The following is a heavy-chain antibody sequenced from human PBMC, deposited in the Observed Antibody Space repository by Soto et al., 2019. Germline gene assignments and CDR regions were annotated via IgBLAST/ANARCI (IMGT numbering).Heavy chain of an antibody. V-gene: IGHV1-18*01. CDR2: ISTYNAHT. CDR3: ARDPPLITAAGFDF. J-gene: IGHJ4*02. CDR1: GYTFTSYG. Sequence: QVQLVQSGPEVKKPGASVKVSCKASGYTFTSYGSTWVRQAPGQGLEWMGWISTYNAHTKYAPKFQGRVTMTTDTSTSTAYMDLRSLRSDDTAVYYCARDPPLITAAGFDFWGQGTLVSVSS. D-gene: IGHD6-13*01.